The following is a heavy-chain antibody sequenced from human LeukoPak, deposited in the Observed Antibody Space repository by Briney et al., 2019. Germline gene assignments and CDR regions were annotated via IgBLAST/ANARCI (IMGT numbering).Heavy chain of an antibody. Sequence: PSETLSLTCSVSGGSVNSYYWSWIRQPPGKGLEWIGYIYTTGRTNYNPSLKSRVTIPVDTSKNQFSLKLSSVTAADTAVYYCAKILGSGVWYGFDIWGRGTMVTVSS. CDR2: IYTTGRT. V-gene: IGHV4-4*09. D-gene: IGHD7-27*01. CDR3: AKILGSGVWYGFDI. CDR1: GGSVNSYY. J-gene: IGHJ3*02.